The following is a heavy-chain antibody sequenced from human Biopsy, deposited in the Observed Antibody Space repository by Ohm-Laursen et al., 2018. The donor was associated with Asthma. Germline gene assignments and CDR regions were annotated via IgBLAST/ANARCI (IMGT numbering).Heavy chain of an antibody. CDR2: ISYSGST. Sequence: SETLSLTCTVSGGSISGFYWSWIRQPPGKGLAWVSYISYSGSTDYNPSLESRLTISMDTSKNQFSLKLSSVTAADTAVYYCARVPTTLRYFDLWGRGTLVTVSS. J-gene: IGHJ2*01. V-gene: IGHV4-59*01. CDR3: ARVPTTLRYFDL. CDR1: GGSISGFY. D-gene: IGHD2-15*01.